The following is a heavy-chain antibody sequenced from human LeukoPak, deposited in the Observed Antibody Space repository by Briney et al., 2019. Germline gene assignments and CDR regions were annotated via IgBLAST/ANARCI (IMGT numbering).Heavy chain of an antibody. CDR2: INPKSGGT. CDR3: AREFQDIVVVVAATGPGDY. CDR1: GYTFTGYY. D-gene: IGHD2-15*01. J-gene: IGHJ4*02. V-gene: IGHV1-2*02. Sequence: ASVKVSCKASGYTFTGYYMHWVRQAPGQGLEWMGWINPKSGGTNYAQKFQGRVTITRDTSISTAYMELSRLRSDDTAVYYCAREFQDIVVVVAATGPGDYWGQGTLSPSPQ.